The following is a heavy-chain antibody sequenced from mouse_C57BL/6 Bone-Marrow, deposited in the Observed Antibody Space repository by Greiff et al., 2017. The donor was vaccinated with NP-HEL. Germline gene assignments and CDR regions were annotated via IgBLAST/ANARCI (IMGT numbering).Heavy chain of an antibody. D-gene: IGHD1-1*01. Sequence: EVKLMESGGGLVKPGGSLKLSCAASGFTFSDYGMHWVRQAPEKGLEWVAYISSGSSTIYYADTVKGRFTISRDNAKNTLFLPMTSLRSEDTAMYYCARSYGSSPFAYWGQGTLVTVSA. CDR3: ARSYGSSPFAY. J-gene: IGHJ3*01. CDR1: GFTFSDYG. CDR2: ISSGSSTI. V-gene: IGHV5-17*01.